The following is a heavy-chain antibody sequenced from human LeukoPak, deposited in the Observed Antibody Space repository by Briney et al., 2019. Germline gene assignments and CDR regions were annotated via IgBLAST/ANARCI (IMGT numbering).Heavy chain of an antibody. Sequence: SETLSLTCTVSGYSTSSGYYWGWIRQPPGKGLEWIGSIYHSGSTYYNPSLKSRVTISVDTSKNQFSLKLSSVTAADTAVYYCARYGYSYGPRLNWFDPWGQGTLVTVSS. CDR1: GYSTSSGYY. CDR3: ARYGYSYGPRLNWFDP. V-gene: IGHV4-38-2*02. D-gene: IGHD5-18*01. CDR2: IYHSGST. J-gene: IGHJ5*02.